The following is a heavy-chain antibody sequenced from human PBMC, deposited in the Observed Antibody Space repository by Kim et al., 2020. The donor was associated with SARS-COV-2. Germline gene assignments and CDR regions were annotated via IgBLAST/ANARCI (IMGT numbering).Heavy chain of an antibody. Sequence: SETLSLTCTVSGGSISSGGYYWSWIRQHPGKGLEWIGYIYYSGSTYYNPSLKSRVTISVDTSKNQFSLKLSSVTAADTAVYYCARVYDRGVNPSNWFDPWGQGTLVTVSS. V-gene: IGHV4-31*03. D-gene: IGHD3-10*02. CDR3: ARVYDRGVNPSNWFDP. J-gene: IGHJ5*02. CDR2: IYYSGST. CDR1: GGSISSGGYY.